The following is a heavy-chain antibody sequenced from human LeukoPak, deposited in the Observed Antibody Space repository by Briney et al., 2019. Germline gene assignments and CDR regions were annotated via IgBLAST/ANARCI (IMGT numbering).Heavy chain of an antibody. Sequence: PGGSLRLSCAASGFTFDDYGMSWVRQAPGEGLEWVSGINWNGGSTGYADSVKGRFTISRDNAKNSLYLQMNSLRAEDTAFYYCARARGSGSYYNVLDYWGQGTLVTVSS. D-gene: IGHD3-10*01. CDR2: INWNGGST. J-gene: IGHJ4*02. CDR1: GFTFDDYG. V-gene: IGHV3-20*04. CDR3: ARARGSGSYYNVLDY.